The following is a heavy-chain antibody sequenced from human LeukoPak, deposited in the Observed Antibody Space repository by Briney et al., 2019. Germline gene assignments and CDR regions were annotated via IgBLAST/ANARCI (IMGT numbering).Heavy chain of an antibody. Sequence: GGSLRLSCAASGFTFSSYGMHWVRQAPGKGLEWVAFIRYDGSNKYYADSVKGRFTISRDNSKNTLYLQMNSLRAEDTAVYYCAKPRRTYCSSTSCSRGLDYWGQGTLVTVSS. D-gene: IGHD2-2*01. V-gene: IGHV3-30*02. CDR1: GFTFSSYG. J-gene: IGHJ4*02. CDR2: IRYDGSNK. CDR3: AKPRRTYCSSTSCSRGLDY.